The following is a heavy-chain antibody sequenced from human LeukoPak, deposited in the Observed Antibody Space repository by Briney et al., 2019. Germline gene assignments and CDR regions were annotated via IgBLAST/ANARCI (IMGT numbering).Heavy chain of an antibody. CDR2: IYHSGST. CDR3: ARRSTQYYFES. D-gene: IGHD2-15*01. Sequence: SETLSLTCTVSGGSISSSSYYWGWIRQPPGKGLEWIGTIYHSGSTYYNPSLQSRVTISVDTSKNQFSLKLISVTAADTAVYYCARRSTQYYFESWGQGTVVAVSS. V-gene: IGHV4-39*07. CDR1: GGSISSSSYY. J-gene: IGHJ4*02.